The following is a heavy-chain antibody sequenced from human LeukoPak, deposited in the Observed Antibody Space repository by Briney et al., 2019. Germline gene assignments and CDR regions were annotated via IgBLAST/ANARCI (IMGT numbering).Heavy chain of an antibody. V-gene: IGHV1-69*04. J-gene: IGHJ4*02. CDR3: ARAPIVVVNYFDY. Sequence: SVKVSCKASGGTFSSYDISWVRQAPGQGLEWMGRIIPILGIANYAQKFQGRVTITADKSTSTAYMELSSLRSEDTAVYYCARAPIVVVNYFDYWGQGTLVTVSS. CDR2: IIPILGIA. CDR1: GGTFSSYD. D-gene: IGHD2-21*01.